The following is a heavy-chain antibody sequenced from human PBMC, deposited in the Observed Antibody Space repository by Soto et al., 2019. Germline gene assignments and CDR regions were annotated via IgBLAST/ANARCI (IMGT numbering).Heavy chain of an antibody. CDR3: ARVRATDYEIDY. V-gene: IGHV3-7*03. Sequence: QPGGSLRLSCVASGFMFGSYWVTWVRHAPGKGLEWVANIKRDGSEKYYVDSVKGRFTISRDNADNSLFLHMSSLRADDTAVYYCARVRATDYEIDYWGQGALVTVPS. CDR1: GFMFGSYW. D-gene: IGHD4-17*01. J-gene: IGHJ4*02. CDR2: IKRDGSEK.